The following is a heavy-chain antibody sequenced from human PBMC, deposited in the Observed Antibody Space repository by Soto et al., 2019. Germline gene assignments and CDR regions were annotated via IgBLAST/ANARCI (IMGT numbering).Heavy chain of an antibody. D-gene: IGHD3-16*01. CDR1: GGSSRGYY. Sequence: TLSLTGAVHGGSSRGYYWNWVRHPPGKGLECSGEITPRGSTTYNPSLKSRVTISVDTSKNQFSLKLSSVTAADTAVYYRARGLTSRRGGMEVWGQGTTVNVSS. J-gene: IGHJ6*01. V-gene: IGHV4-34*01. CDR3: ARGLTSRRGGMEV. CDR2: ITPRGST.